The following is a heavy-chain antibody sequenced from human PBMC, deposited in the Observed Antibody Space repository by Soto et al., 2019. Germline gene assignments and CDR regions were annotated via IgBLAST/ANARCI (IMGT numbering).Heavy chain of an antibody. J-gene: IGHJ4*02. CDR1: GFTFNNYA. V-gene: IGHV3-23*01. CDR3: AKLGSSSWSPHYYFDY. Sequence: GGSLRLSCAASGFTFNNYAMGWVRQTPGKGLEWVSAITGSGSDTYYADSVKGRFTISRDNSKNTLYLQMNSLRAEDTAVYYCAKLGSSSWSPHYYFDYWGQGTLVTVSS. D-gene: IGHD2-2*01. CDR2: ITGSGSDT.